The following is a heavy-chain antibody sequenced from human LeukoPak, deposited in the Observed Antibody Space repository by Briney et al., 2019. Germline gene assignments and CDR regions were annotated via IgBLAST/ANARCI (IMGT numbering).Heavy chain of an antibody. V-gene: IGHV1-69*01. CDR1: GGTFSSYA. CDR3: ARAGGYYYGSGSGNYCYYYGMDV. J-gene: IGHJ6*04. D-gene: IGHD3-10*01. Sequence: ASVKVSCKASGGTFSSYAISWVRQAPGQGLEWMGGIIPIFGTANYAQKFQGRVTITADESTSTAYMELSSLRSEDTAVYYCARAGGYYYGSGSGNYCYYYGMDVWGKGTTVTVSS. CDR2: IIPIFGTA.